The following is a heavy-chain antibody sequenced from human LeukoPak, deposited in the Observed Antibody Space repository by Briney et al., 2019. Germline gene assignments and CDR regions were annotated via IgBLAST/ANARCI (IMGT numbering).Heavy chain of an antibody. CDR2: IYYSGST. V-gene: IGHV4-59*08. D-gene: IGHD2-15*01. CDR3: ARSPPTYCSGGSCYCYGMDV. CDR1: GGSISSYY. Sequence: SETLSLTCTVSGGSISSYYWSWIRQPPGKGLEWIGYIYYSGSTNYNPSLKSRVTISVDTSKNQFSLKLSSVTAADTAVYYCARSPPTYCSGGSCYCYGMDVWGQGTTVTVSS. J-gene: IGHJ6*02.